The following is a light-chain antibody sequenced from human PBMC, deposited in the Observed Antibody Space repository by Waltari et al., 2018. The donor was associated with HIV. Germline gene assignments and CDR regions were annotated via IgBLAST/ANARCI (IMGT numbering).Light chain of an antibody. CDR2: GAS. J-gene: IGKJ1*01. CDR3: QQYGSSLL. CDR1: QSVSSRY. V-gene: IGKV3-20*01. Sequence: VLTQPPGTLSLSPGERATLSCSASQSVSSRYLAWYQQQPAQAPTLLIYGASSRATGIPDRGSGSGSGTDFTLTISGLEPEDCAVYYCQQYGSSLLFGQGTKVEIK.